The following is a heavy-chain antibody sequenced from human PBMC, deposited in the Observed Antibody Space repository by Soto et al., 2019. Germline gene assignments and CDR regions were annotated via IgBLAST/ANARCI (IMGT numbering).Heavy chain of an antibody. D-gene: IGHD1-26*01. CDR2: MNPNSGNT. Sequence: QVQLVQSGAEVKKPGASVKVSCKASGYTFTSYDINWVRQATGQGLEWMGWMNPNSGNTGYAQKFQGRVTMTRNTSISTADRELSSLRSEDTAVYYCARGYRFLVEDYYYYGMDVWGQGTTVTVSS. CDR3: ARGYRFLVEDYYYYGMDV. CDR1: GYTFTSYD. V-gene: IGHV1-8*01. J-gene: IGHJ6*02.